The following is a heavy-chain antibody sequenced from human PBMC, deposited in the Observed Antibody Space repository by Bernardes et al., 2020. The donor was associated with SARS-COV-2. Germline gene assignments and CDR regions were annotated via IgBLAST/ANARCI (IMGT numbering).Heavy chain of an antibody. CDR2: ISSSGGAT. D-gene: IGHD3-16*02. J-gene: IGHJ4*02. V-gene: IGHV3-23*01. CDR1: GFTFSDYA. Sequence: GGSLRLLCVACGFTFSDYAMSWVRQTPGKGLEWVSGISSSGGATFYADSVKGRFTIYRDNSKNTLYLQMKSLRAEDTALYYCAKNRRSYRPKTLDSWGRGTLVTVSS. CDR3: AKNRRSYRPKTLDS.